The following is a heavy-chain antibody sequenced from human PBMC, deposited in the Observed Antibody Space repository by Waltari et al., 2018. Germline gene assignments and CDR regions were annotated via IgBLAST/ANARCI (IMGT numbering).Heavy chain of an antibody. D-gene: IGHD2-21*01. V-gene: IGHV3-7*01. CDR3: ARDRGYCGGDCYKNLDY. CDR2: IKKDGGET. CDR1: GFHFSDYW. J-gene: IGHJ4*02. Sequence: EVQLVESGGGLVQPGGSLRLSCAAAGFHFSDYWMTWVRQAPGEGLEGVANIKKDGGETYYVDSVKGRFTVSRDNAKNSLYLQMSSLRGEDTAVYYCARDRGYCGGDCYKNLDYWGQGTLVAVSS.